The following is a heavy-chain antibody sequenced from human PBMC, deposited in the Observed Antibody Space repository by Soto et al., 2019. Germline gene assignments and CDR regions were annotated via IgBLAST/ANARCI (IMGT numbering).Heavy chain of an antibody. J-gene: IGHJ1*01. V-gene: IGHV4-59*12. CDR1: GGSMSGYH. D-gene: IGHD2-15*01. CDR3: ASCLNSAGSCLRFLR. CDR2: VFDSGST. Sequence: QVQLQESGPGLMKPSETLSLICTVSGGSMSGYHWTWIRQSPGKEMEFIGSVFDSGSTKSNPSLRSRVARSMDASKRQFSLTLSSVTAADTAVYYCASCLNSAGSCLRFLRWGQGTLVTVSS.